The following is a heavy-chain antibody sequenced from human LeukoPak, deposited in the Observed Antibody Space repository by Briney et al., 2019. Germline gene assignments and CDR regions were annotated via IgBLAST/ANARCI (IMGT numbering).Heavy chain of an antibody. CDR1: GFTFSSYW. CDR2: IKQDGSEK. V-gene: IGHV3-7*05. J-gene: IGHJ4*02. CDR3: ARARYFYGSGAYYHGHDY. D-gene: IGHD3-10*01. Sequence: PGGSLRLSCAASGFTFSSYWMSWVRQAPGKGLEWVANIKQDGSEKYYVDSVKGRFTTSRDNANNSLYLQMNSLRAEDTAVYYCARARYFYGSGAYYHGHDYWGQGTLVTVSS.